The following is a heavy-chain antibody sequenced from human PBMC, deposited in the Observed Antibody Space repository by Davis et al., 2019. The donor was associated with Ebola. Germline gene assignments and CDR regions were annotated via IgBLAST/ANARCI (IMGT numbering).Heavy chain of an antibody. CDR1: GFTFSSDG. J-gene: IGHJ4*02. D-gene: IGHD3-3*01. V-gene: IGHV3-23*01. CDR2: ISGSGGNT. Sequence: GESLKISCAASGFTFSSDGMSWVRQAPGKGLEWVSAISGSGGNTYYADSVKGRLTISRDNSKNTLYLQMNSLRAEDTAVYYCAKGPFGVVTYLDYWGQGTLVTVSS. CDR3: AKGPFGVVTYLDY.